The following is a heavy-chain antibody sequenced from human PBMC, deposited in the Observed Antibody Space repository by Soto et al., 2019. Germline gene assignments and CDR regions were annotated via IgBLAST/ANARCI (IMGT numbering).Heavy chain of an antibody. CDR3: ARALLPSYYYGSGSYYFGY. CDR1: GFTFSSYS. V-gene: IGHV3-21*01. Sequence: EVQLVESGGGLVQPGGSLRLSCAASGFTFSSYSRKWVGQAPGKGLEWVSSISSSSSYIYYADSVKGRFTISRDNAKNSLYLQMNSLRVEDTAVYYCARALLPSYYYGSGSYYFGYWGQGTLVTVSS. D-gene: IGHD3-10*01. J-gene: IGHJ4*02. CDR2: ISSSSSYI.